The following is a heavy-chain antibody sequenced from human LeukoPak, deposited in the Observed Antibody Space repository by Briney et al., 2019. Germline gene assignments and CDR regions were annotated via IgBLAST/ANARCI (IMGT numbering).Heavy chain of an antibody. CDR1: GFTFSSYS. V-gene: IGHV3-21*04. Sequence: GGSLRLSCAASGFTFSSYSMNWVRQAPGKGLEWVSSISSSSSYIYYADSVKGRFTISRDNSKNTLYLQMNSLRAEDTAVYYCARFTYYDILTGTYIDYWGQGTLVTVSS. J-gene: IGHJ4*02. D-gene: IGHD3-9*01. CDR3: ARFTYYDILTGTYIDY. CDR2: ISSSSSYI.